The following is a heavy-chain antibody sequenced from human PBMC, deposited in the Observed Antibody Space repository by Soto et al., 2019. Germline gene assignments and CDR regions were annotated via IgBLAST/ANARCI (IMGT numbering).Heavy chain of an antibody. V-gene: IGHV3-53*02. J-gene: IGHJ6*02. D-gene: IGHD3-10*01. CDR1: GFTVSRKY. Sequence: EVQLVETGGGLIQLGGSLRLSSVASGFTVSRKYMTWVRQAPGKGLEWVSYIHSDGSTFYTESVKDRFTVSRDNSKNTLYHHMNSLRVEDTAIYYCARDQFFGSASSNNRYSYFYGMDVWGQGTTVTVSS. CDR3: ARDQFFGSASSNNRYSYFYGMDV. CDR2: IHSDGST.